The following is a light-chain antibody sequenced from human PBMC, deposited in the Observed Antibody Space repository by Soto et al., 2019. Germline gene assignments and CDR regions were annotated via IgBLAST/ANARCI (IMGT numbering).Light chain of an antibody. J-gene: IGKJ4*01. CDR1: QSVTSNY. V-gene: IGKV3-20*01. CDR3: QQYGSSPLT. CDR2: GSS. Sequence: EIVLTQSPGTLSLSPGERATLSCRASQSVTSNYLAWYQQKPGQAPRLLIYGSSSRATGIPDRFSGRGSGTEFTLTISRLEPEDIAVYYCQQYGSSPLTFGGGTK.